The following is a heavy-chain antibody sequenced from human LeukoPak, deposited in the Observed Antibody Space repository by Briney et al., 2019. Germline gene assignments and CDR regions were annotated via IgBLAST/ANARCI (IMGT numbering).Heavy chain of an antibody. CDR1: GGSISSYY. Sequence: SETLSLTCTVSGGSISSYYWSWIRQPPGKGLEWIGYIYYSGSTNYNPSLKSRVTISVDTSKNQFSLKLSSVTAADTAVYYCARARVVANPHYYYYMDVWGKGTTVTVSS. CDR3: ARARVVANPHYYYYMDV. V-gene: IGHV4-59*01. D-gene: IGHD2-2*01. J-gene: IGHJ6*03. CDR2: IYYSGST.